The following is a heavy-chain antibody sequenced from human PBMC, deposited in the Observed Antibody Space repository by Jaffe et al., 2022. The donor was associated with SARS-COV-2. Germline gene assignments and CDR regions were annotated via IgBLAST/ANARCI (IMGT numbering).Heavy chain of an antibody. Sequence: QLQLQESGPGLVKPSETLSLTCTVSGGSISSSSYYCGWIRQPPGKGLEWIGTIYYSGSTYYNPSLKSRVTISVDTSKNQFSLNLSSVTAADTAAYYCASSRSYMAANWFDPWGQGTLVTVSS. V-gene: IGHV4-39*01. J-gene: IGHJ5*01. CDR2: IYYSGST. CDR1: GGSISSSSYY. CDR3: ASSRSYMAANWFDP. D-gene: IGHD3-10*01.